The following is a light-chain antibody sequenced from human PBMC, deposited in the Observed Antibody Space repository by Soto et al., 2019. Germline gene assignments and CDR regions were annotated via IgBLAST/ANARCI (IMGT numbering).Light chain of an antibody. CDR1: QSVTNNY. CDR2: DAS. J-gene: IGKJ1*01. V-gene: IGKV3-20*01. CDR3: QQTAHSPLT. Sequence: EIVLTQSPGTLSLSPGERATLSCRASQSVTNNYVAWYQQKPGQAPRLLIHDASSSATGIPDRFSGGGSGTDFTLTISRLEPEDFAVYFCQQTAHSPLTFGQGTRVDIK.